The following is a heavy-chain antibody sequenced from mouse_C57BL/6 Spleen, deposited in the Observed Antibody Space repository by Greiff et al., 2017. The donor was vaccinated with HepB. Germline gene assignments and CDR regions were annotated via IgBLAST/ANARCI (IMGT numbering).Heavy chain of an antibody. CDR1: GYTFTSYG. Sequence: VQLVESGAELARPGASVKLSCKASGYTFTSYGISWVKQRTGQGLEWIGEIYPRSGNTYYNEKFKGKATLTADKSSSTAYMELRSLTSEDSAVYFCAREDSSGYYAMDYWGQGTSVTVSS. D-gene: IGHD3-2*02. CDR2: IYPRSGNT. V-gene: IGHV1-81*01. J-gene: IGHJ4*01. CDR3: AREDSSGYYAMDY.